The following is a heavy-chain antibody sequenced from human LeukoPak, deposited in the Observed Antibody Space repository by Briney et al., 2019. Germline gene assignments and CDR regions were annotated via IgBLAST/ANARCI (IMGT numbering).Heavy chain of an antibody. CDR1: GASISSYY. J-gene: IGHJ4*02. Sequence: SETLSLTCIVSGASISSYYWTWIRQPAGKELEWIGRIYSSGSTNYNPSLKSRVTISVDTSKNQFSLKLSSVTAADTAVYYCARLVAYCDKTSCSGSWGQGTLVTVSS. CDR2: IYSSGST. D-gene: IGHD2-21*01. CDR3: ARLVAYCDKTSCSGS. V-gene: IGHV4-4*07.